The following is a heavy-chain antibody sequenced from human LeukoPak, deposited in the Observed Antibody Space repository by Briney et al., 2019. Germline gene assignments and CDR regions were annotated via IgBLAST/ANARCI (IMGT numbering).Heavy chain of an antibody. CDR3: ATDSMSYYDSSGYPPPG. D-gene: IGHD3-22*01. J-gene: IGHJ4*02. CDR1: GYTFTSYD. CDR2: MSPNSGNT. Sequence: ASVKVSCKASGYTFTSYDINWVRQATGQGLEWMGWMSPNSGNTGYAQKFQGRVTITRDTSISTAYMELSSLRSEDTAVYYCATDSMSYYDSSGYPPPGWGQGTLVTVSS. V-gene: IGHV1-8*03.